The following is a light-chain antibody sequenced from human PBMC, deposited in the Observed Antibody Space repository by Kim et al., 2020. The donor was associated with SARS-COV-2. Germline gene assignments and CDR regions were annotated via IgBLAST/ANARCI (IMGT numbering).Light chain of an antibody. J-gene: IGLJ1*01. V-gene: IGLV1-40*01. CDR2: GNS. Sequence: QSVLTQPPSVSGAPGQRVTISCTGSSSNIGAGYDVHWYQQLPGTAPKRLIYGNSSRPSGVPDRFSGSKSGTSASLAITGLQDEDEADYYCQSYDSSLSGYVFGAGTKVTVL. CDR3: QSYDSSLSGYV. CDR1: SSNIGAGYD.